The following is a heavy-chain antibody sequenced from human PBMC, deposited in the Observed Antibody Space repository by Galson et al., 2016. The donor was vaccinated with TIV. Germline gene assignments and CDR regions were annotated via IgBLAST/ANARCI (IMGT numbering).Heavy chain of an antibody. CDR1: GFTFSDYC. CDR3: ARVITIFGLVRGGSMDV. Sequence: SLRLSCAASGFTFSDYCMSWIRQAPGKGLEWVSYITSTSSYTQYGDSVKGRFTISRDNAKNSLSLQMNSLRAEDTAVYYCARVITIFGLVRGGSMDVWGQGTTVIVSS. D-gene: IGHD3-3*01. V-gene: IGHV3-11*06. J-gene: IGHJ6*02. CDR2: ITSTSSYT.